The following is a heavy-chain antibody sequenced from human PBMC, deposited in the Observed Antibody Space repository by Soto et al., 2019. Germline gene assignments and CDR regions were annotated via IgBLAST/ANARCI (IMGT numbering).Heavy chain of an antibody. J-gene: IGHJ4*02. V-gene: IGHV3-23*01. CDR3: AKDRLVTIFGVVITLPDY. CDR1: GFTFSSYA. Sequence: EVQLLESGGGLVQPGGSLRLSCAASGFTFSSYAMSWVRQAPGKGLAWVSAISGSGGSTYYADSVKGRFTISRDNSKNTLYLQMNSLRAEDTAVYYCAKDRLVTIFGVVITLPDYWGQGTLVTVSS. CDR2: ISGSGGST. D-gene: IGHD3-3*01.